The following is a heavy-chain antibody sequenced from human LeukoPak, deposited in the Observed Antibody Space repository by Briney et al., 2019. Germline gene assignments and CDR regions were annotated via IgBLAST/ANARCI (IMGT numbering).Heavy chain of an antibody. D-gene: IGHD6-6*01. Sequence: SYDGSNKYYADSVKGRFTISRDNSKNTLYLQMNGLRAEDTAVYYCAKSEQLANLYYYYGMDVWGQGTTVTVSS. V-gene: IGHV3-30*18. J-gene: IGHJ6*02. CDR2: SYDGSNK. CDR3: AKSEQLANLYYYYGMDV.